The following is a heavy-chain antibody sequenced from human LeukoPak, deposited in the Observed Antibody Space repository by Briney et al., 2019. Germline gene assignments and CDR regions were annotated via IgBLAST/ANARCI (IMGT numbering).Heavy chain of an antibody. D-gene: IGHD1-1*01. CDR2: IKAKTDGGTA. CDR3: STGGGTNDF. J-gene: IGHJ4*02. CDR1: GFSFNNAW. V-gene: IGHV3-15*01. Sequence: GGSLRLSCVVSGFSFNNAWVGWVRQAPGKGLEWVGRIKAKTDGGTADYAAPVKGRFTFSRDDSKNTVFLQMDSLKIEDTAVYFCSTGGGTNDFWGQGALVTVSS.